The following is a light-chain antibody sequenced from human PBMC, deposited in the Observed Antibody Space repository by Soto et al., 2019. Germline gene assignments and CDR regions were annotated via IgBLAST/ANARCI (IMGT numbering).Light chain of an antibody. CDR1: QVISSY. CDR2: AAS. V-gene: IGKV1-8*01. Sequence: IRFTQSPSFLSASTVDRVTITCRASQVISSYLAWYQQKPGKAPKLLIYAASTLQSGVPSRFSGSGSGTDFTLTISCLQSEDFATYYCQQYHSYPITFGQGTRLEIK. J-gene: IGKJ5*01. CDR3: QQYHSYPIT.